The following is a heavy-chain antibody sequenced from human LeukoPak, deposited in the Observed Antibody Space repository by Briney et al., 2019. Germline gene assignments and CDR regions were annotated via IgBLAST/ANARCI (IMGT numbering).Heavy chain of an antibody. CDR2: ISGSGGST. CDR3: AKDGTIFGVVIIV. D-gene: IGHD3-3*01. J-gene: IGHJ4*02. Sequence: RSGGSLRLSCAASGFTVSSNYMSWVRQAPGKGLEWVSAISGSGGSTYYADSVKGRFTISRDNSKNTLYLQMNSLRAEDTAVYYCAKDGTIFGVVIIVWGQGTLVTVSS. V-gene: IGHV3-23*01. CDR1: GFTVSSNY.